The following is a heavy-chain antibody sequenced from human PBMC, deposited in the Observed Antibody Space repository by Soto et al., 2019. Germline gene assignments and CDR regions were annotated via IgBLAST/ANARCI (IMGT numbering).Heavy chain of an antibody. CDR1: GFTFGSYS. V-gene: IGHV3-48*02. J-gene: IGHJ5*02. Sequence: PGGSLRLSCAASGFTFGSYSMNWVRQAPGKGLEWVSYISSSSSTIYYADSVKGRLTISRDNAKNSLYLQMNSLRDEDTAVYYCARSPLRGVTRTNWFDPWGQGTLVTVSS. CDR2: ISSSSSTI. CDR3: ARSPLRGVTRTNWFDP. D-gene: IGHD2-21*02.